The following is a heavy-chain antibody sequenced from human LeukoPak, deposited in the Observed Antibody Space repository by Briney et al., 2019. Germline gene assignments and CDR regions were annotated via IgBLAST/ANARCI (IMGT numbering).Heavy chain of an antibody. J-gene: IGHJ3*02. D-gene: IGHD3-16*01. V-gene: IGHV3-72*01. Sequence: PGGSLRLSCAASKFTFSTSAMSWVRQAPGKGLEWVGRTRNKARGYTTEYAASVKGRFTISRDDSKTLVYLQMKSLKTEDTAVYFCARDGGEGDNSAFDIWGQGTVVTVSS. CDR2: TRNKARGYTT. CDR3: ARDGGEGDNSAFDI. CDR1: KFTFSTSA.